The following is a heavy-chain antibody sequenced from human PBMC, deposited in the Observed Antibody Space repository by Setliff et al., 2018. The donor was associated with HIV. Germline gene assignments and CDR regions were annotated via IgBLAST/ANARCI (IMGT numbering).Heavy chain of an antibody. V-gene: IGHV4-39*01. CDR2: IYHSGTT. J-gene: IGHJ4*02. Sequence: PSETLSLTCTVSGGSISSGSFYWGWIRQPPGKGLEWIGTIYHSGTTYYNPSLKSRVTISVDTSKNQFSLKLSSVTAADTAVYYCARHSSGWSHPDYWGQGTPVTVSS. CDR3: ARHSSGWSHPDY. D-gene: IGHD6-19*01. CDR1: GGSISSGSFY.